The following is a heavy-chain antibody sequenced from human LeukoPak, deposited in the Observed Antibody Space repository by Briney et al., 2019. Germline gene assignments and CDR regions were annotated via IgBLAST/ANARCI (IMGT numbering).Heavy chain of an antibody. Sequence: GGSLRLSCAASGITFSNYDMNWVRQAPGKGLEWVSAISGSGGSTYYAVSVKGRFTISRDNSKNTLYLQMSSLRAEDTAVYYCAKEGGSSWYYFDFWGQGTLVTVSS. J-gene: IGHJ4*02. D-gene: IGHD6-13*01. CDR3: AKEGGSSWYYFDF. CDR2: ISGSGGST. V-gene: IGHV3-23*01. CDR1: GITFSNYD.